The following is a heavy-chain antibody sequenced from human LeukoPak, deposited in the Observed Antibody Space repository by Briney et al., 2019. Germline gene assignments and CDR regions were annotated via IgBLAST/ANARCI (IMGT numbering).Heavy chain of an antibody. D-gene: IGHD1-1*01. CDR3: ARAGPNDHRFDY. J-gene: IGHJ4*02. Sequence: GGSLRLSCGASEFMLTNYAMHWVRQAPGKGLEWVAVISYHGTSKYYADSVKGRFTISRDISRNTLYLQMDSLRAEDTAVYYCARAGPNDHRFDYWGQGTLVTVSS. V-gene: IGHV3-30-3*01. CDR1: EFMLTNYA. CDR2: ISYHGTSK.